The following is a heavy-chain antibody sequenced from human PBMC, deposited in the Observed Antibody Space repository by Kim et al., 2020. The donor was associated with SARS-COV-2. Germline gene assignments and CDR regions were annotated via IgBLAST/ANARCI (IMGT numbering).Heavy chain of an antibody. CDR3: AKDGIYDFYLGRRPEKYYYYDYGMDV. CDR2: ISGDGGST. D-gene: IGHD3-3*01. V-gene: IGHV3-43*02. Sequence: GGSLRLSCAASGFTFDDYAMHWVRQAPGKGLEWVSAISGDGGSTYYADSVKGRFTISRDNSKNSLYLQMNSLRTEDTALYYCAKDGIYDFYLGRRPEKYYYYDYGMDVWGHGTKVTVSS. J-gene: IGHJ6*02. CDR1: GFTFDDYA.